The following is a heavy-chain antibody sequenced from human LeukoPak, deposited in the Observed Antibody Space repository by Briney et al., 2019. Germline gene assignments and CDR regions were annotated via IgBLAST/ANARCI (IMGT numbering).Heavy chain of an antibody. Sequence: SVKVSCKASGGTFTNLAISWVRQAPGQGLEWMVRIIPTTGLANYAQKFQGRVTITADKSTSTAYIELSSLRSEDTAVYYCARAPPRLDGYILYYWGQGTLVTVSS. V-gene: IGHV1-69*04. D-gene: IGHD5-24*01. CDR2: IIPTTGLA. J-gene: IGHJ4*02. CDR1: GGTFTNLA. CDR3: ARAPPRLDGYILYY.